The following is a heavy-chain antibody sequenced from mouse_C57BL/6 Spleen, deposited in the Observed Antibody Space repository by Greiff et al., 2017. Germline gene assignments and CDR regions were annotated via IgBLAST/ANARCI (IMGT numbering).Heavy chain of an antibody. CDR3: ARSGYGYWYFDV. D-gene: IGHD2-10*02. J-gene: IGHJ1*03. V-gene: IGHV1-80*01. Sequence: QVQLQQSGAELVKPGASVKISCKASGYAFSSYWMNWVKQRPGKGLEWIGQIYPGDGDTNYNGKFKGKATLTADKSSSTAYMQLSSLTSEDSAVYFCARSGYGYWYFDVWGTGTTVTVSS. CDR2: IYPGDGDT. CDR1: GYAFSSYW.